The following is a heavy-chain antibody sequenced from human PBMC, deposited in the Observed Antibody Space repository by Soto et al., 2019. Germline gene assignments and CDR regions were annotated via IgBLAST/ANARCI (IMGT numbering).Heavy chain of an antibody. Sequence: SETLSLTCAVSGGSISSGGYSWSWIRQPPGKGLEWIGYIYHSGSTYYNPSLKSRVTISVDRSKNQFSLTLSSVTAADTAVYYCARGRQYYYDSSGYYYFDYWGQGTLVTVSS. D-gene: IGHD3-22*01. CDR1: GGSISSGGYS. CDR3: ARGRQYYYDSSGYYYFDY. J-gene: IGHJ4*02. V-gene: IGHV4-30-2*01. CDR2: IYHSGST.